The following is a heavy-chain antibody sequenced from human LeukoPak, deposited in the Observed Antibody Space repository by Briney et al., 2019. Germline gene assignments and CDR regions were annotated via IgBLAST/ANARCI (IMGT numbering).Heavy chain of an antibody. D-gene: IGHD5-18*01. CDR2: IYYSGST. J-gene: IGHJ4*02. Sequence: SETLSLTCTVSGGSLSSGGYYWRWIRQHPGKGLEWIGYIYYSGSTYYNPSLKSRVTISVDTSKNQFSLKLSSVTPADTAVYYCARADTATFYFDYWGQGTLVTVSS. CDR3: ARADTATFYFDY. V-gene: IGHV4-31*03. CDR1: GGSLSSGGYY.